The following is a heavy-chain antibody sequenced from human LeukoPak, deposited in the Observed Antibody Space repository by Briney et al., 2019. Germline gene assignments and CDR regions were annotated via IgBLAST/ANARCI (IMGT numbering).Heavy chain of an antibody. CDR1: GFTFVNYA. CDR2: INGGGGTT. D-gene: IGHD5-18*01. CDR3: AKALDTYGSMPFDY. J-gene: IGHJ4*02. V-gene: IGHV3-23*01. Sequence: GGSLRLSCAASGFTFVNYAMTWVRQAPGKGLEWVSAINGGGGTTYYADSVRGRFTISRDKSTNTLFLQMVRLRAQDSAIYYCAKALDTYGSMPFDYWGQAALLTVS.